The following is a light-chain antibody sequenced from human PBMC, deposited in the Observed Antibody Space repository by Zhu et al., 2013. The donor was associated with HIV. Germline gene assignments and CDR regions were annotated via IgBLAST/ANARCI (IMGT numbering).Light chain of an antibody. J-gene: IGLJ1*01. CDR2: GNI. CDR1: SSDIGAGYD. V-gene: IGLV1-40*01. Sequence: QSALTQPASVSGAPGQRVTISCTGSSSDIGAGYDVHWYRQLPGTAPKLLIYGNINRPSGVPDRFSGSKSGNTASLTISGLQAEDEADYYCSSYTTSSTYVFGTGTTVTVL. CDR3: SSYTTSSTYV.